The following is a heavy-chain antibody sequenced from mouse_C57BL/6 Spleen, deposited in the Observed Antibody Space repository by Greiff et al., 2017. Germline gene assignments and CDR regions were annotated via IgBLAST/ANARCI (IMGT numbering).Heavy chain of an antibody. Sequence: VQLQQPGAELVKPGASVKMSCKASGYTFTSYWITWVKQRPGQGLEWIGDIYPGSGSTNYNEKFKSKATLTVDTSSSTAYMQLSSLTSEDSAVYYCARWRYCGSSPYWYFDVWGTGTTVTVSS. CDR2: IYPGSGST. V-gene: IGHV1-55*01. CDR1: GYTFTSYW. J-gene: IGHJ1*03. CDR3: ARWRYCGSSPYWYFDV. D-gene: IGHD1-1*01.